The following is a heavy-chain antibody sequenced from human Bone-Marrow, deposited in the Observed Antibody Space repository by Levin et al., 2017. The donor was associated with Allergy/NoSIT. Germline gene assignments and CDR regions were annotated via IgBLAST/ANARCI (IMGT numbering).Heavy chain of an antibody. CDR2: ISGDGSKT. D-gene: IGHD1-14*01. V-gene: IGHV3-30-3*01. Sequence: GGSLRLSCVVSEFTFSSYSMHWVRQAPGKGLAWVARISGDGSKTNYTDSVKGRFTISRDNPNKTLYLHLTNVRPEDAATYFCARDRETPGSNRKFDYWGQGARVFVSS. CDR3: ARDRETPGSNRKFDY. CDR1: EFTFSSYS. J-gene: IGHJ4*02.